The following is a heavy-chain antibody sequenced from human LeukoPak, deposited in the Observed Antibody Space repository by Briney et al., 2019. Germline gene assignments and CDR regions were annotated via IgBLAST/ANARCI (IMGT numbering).Heavy chain of an antibody. J-gene: IGHJ4*02. V-gene: IGHV3-30-3*01. Sequence: PGRSLRLSCAASGFTFSYYTMHWVRQAPGKGLEWVAVISYDGSNGYYADSVKGRFTISRDNSKNTLYLQMNSLRVEDTAVYYCARVLNYYDSSGYYFSYWGQGTLVTVSS. D-gene: IGHD3-22*01. CDR3: ARVLNYYDSSGYYFSY. CDR1: GFTFSYYT. CDR2: ISYDGSNG.